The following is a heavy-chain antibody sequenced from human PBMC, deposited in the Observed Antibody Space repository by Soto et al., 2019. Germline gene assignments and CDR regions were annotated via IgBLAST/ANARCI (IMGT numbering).Heavy chain of an antibody. CDR3: ARLHSHGTYGMDV. J-gene: IGHJ6*02. CDR1: GGSFTYT. Sequence: SVKVSCKASGGSFTYTLSWVRQAPGQGLEWMGGISPIFGTANYAQKFQGRVTITADESTKTAYMELSTLRSEDTAVYYCARLHSHGTYGMDVWGQGTTVTVSS. V-gene: IGHV1-69*13. D-gene: IGHD5-18*01. CDR2: ISPIFGTA.